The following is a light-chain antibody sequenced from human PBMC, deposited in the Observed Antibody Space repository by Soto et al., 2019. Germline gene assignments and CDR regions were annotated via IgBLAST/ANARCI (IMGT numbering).Light chain of an antibody. J-gene: IGLJ3*02. V-gene: IGLV2-14*03. CDR2: DVS. Sequence: QSALTQPASVSGSPGQSITISCTGTSSDVGGYNYVSWYQHHPGKAPKLMIYDVSNRPSGVSNRFSGSKSGNTASLTISGLEADDEADYYCSSYTGSSTPVFGGGTKVTVL. CDR1: SSDVGGYNY. CDR3: SSYTGSSTPV.